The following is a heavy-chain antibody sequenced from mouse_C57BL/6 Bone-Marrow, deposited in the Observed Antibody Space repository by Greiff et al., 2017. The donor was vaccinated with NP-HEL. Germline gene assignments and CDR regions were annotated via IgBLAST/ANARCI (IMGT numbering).Heavy chain of an antibody. J-gene: IGHJ2*01. CDR3: ARVPPYYYGSSYFDY. D-gene: IGHD1-1*01. Sequence: DVHLVESGPELVKPGASVKMSCKASGYTFTDYNMHWVKQSHGKSLEWIGYINPNNGGTSYNQKFKGKATLTVNKSSSTAYMELRSLTSENSAVYYCARVPPYYYGSSYFDYWGQGTTLTVSS. CDR2: INPNNGGT. V-gene: IGHV1-22*01. CDR1: GYTFTDYN.